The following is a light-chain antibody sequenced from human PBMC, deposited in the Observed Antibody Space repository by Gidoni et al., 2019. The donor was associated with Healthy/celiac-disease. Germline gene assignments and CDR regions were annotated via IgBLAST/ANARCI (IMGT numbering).Light chain of an antibody. CDR1: SSDVGGYNY. CDR3: SSYTSSSTRV. V-gene: IGLV2-14*03. Sequence: QSALTQPASVSGSPGQSITISCTGTSSDVGGYNYVSWYQQHPGKAPKLMIYDVSNRPSGVSTRFSGSKSGNTASLTISGLQAEDEADYYCSSYTSSSTRVFGGGTKLPVL. CDR2: DVS. J-gene: IGLJ3*02.